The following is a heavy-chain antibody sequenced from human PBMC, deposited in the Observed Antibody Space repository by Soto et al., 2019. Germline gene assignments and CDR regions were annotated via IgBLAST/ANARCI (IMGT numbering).Heavy chain of an antibody. CDR1: GGSISSHY. CDR2: IYYSGST. D-gene: IGHD6-19*01. Sequence: QVQLQESGPGLVKPSETLSLTCTVSGGSISSHYWSWIRQPPGKGLELIGYIYYSGSTNYNPSLKSRITISVDTSKNQFSLKLTSVTAADTAVYYCARGGTTKGGIAVYWGQGTLVTVSS. V-gene: IGHV4-59*11. CDR3: ARGGTTKGGIAVY. J-gene: IGHJ4*02.